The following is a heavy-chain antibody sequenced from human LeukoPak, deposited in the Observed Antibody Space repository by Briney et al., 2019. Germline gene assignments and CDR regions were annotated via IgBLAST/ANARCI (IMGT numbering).Heavy chain of an antibody. CDR3: ARNLSPYYYDSSAAQGAFDI. V-gene: IGHV3-74*01. Sequence: GGSLRLSCALSGFTSSSYWMHWVRHVPGKGLVWVSRINDDGTYTVYADSVKGRFTISRDNSKNTLYLQINSLRAEDTAVYYCARNLSPYYYDSSAAQGAFDIWGQGTMVTVSS. D-gene: IGHD3-22*01. CDR1: GFTSSSYW. CDR2: INDDGTYT. J-gene: IGHJ3*02.